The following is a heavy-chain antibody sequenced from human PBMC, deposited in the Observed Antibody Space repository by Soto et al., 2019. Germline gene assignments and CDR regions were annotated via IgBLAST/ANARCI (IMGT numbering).Heavy chain of an antibody. Sequence: VKVSCKVSGCTLTELSMHWVRQAPGKGLEWMGGFDPEDGETIYAQKFQGRVTMTEDTSTDTAYMELSSLRSEDTAVYYCATITFYYYGMDVWGQGTTVTVSS. CDR1: GCTLTELS. J-gene: IGHJ6*02. CDR3: ATITFYYYGMDV. V-gene: IGHV1-24*01. CDR2: FDPEDGET. D-gene: IGHD3-10*01.